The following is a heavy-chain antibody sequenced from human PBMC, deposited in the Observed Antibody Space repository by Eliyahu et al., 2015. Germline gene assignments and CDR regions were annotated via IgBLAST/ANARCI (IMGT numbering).Heavy chain of an antibody. V-gene: IGHV4-39*01. Sequence: QLQLQESGPGLVKPSETLSLTCTVSGGSISSSSYYWGWIRQPPGKGLEWIGSIYYSGSTYYNPSLKSRVTISVDTSKNQFSLKLSSVTAADTAVYYCARTGRIQLWGIDAFDIWGQGTMVTVSS. CDR1: GGSISSSSYY. D-gene: IGHD5-18*01. CDR2: IYYSGST. CDR3: ARTGRIQLWGIDAFDI. J-gene: IGHJ3*02.